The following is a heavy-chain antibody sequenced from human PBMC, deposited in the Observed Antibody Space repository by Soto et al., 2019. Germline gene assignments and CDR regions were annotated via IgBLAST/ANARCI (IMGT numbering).Heavy chain of an antibody. D-gene: IGHD3-16*02. CDR3: ARGGLYDYIWGSYRPFDY. Sequence: GGSLRLSCAASGFTFSSYAMSWVRQAPGKGLEWVSAISGSGGSTYYADSVKGRFTISRDNSKNTLYLQMNSLRAEDTAVYYCARGGLYDYIWGSYRPFDYWGQGTLVTVSS. CDR2: ISGSGGST. J-gene: IGHJ4*02. V-gene: IGHV3-23*01. CDR1: GFTFSSYA.